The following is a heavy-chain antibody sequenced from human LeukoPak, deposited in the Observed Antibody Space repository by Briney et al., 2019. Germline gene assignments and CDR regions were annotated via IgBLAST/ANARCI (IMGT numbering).Heavy chain of an antibody. CDR2: IVVGSGNT. J-gene: IGHJ3*02. CDR3: AAVPNANAWYWDDAFDI. CDR1: GFTFTTSA. Sequence: SVKVSCRASGFTFTTSAVQWVRQARGQRLEWIGRIVVGSGNTDHAQKFQGRLTITRDISTSTAYMELSSLTSDDTAVYYCAAVPNANAWYWDDAFDIWGQGTMVTVSS. V-gene: IGHV1-58*01. D-gene: IGHD2-8*02.